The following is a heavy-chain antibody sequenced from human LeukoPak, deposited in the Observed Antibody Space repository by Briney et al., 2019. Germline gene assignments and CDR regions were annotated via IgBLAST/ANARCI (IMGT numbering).Heavy chain of an antibody. V-gene: IGHV1-2*02. CDR1: GYTFTGYY. CDR3: ARVIAVGLFFSGAFDI. CDR2: INANSGGT. D-gene: IGHD6-19*01. Sequence: GASVNVSCKASGYTFTGYYIHWVRQAPGQGLEWMGWINANSGGTNYTHNFQGRVTLTTDTSMSTAYMELSSLRSDDTAVYYCARVIAVGLFFSGAFDIWGQGTMVTVSS. J-gene: IGHJ3*02.